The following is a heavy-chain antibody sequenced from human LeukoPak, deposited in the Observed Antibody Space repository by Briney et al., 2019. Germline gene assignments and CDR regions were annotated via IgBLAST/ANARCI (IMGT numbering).Heavy chain of an antibody. V-gene: IGHV3-30*03. CDR2: ISHHGANK. J-gene: IGHJ4*02. CDR1: GFTFSTYG. CDR3: AHNPYAVAGYFDY. Sequence: GGSLRLSCVASGFTFSTYGMSWVRQAPGKGLEWVAVISHHGANKFYGDSVKGRFTISRDNSNNMVYLQMNGLRAEDTAVYYCAHNPYAVAGYFDYWGQGTLVTVSS. D-gene: IGHD6-19*01.